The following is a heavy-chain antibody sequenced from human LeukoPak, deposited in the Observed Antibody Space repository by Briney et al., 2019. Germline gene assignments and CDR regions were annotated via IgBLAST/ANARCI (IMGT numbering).Heavy chain of an antibody. D-gene: IGHD7-27*01. J-gene: IGHJ6*02. CDR3: ARERPTVGNYGTDV. V-gene: IGHV4-39*01. Sequence: SETLSLTCTVSGGSISSSSYYWGWIRQPPGKGLEWIGSIYYSGSTYYNPSLKSRVTISVDTSKNQFSLKLSSVTAADTAVYYCARERPTVGNYGTDVWGQGTTVTVSS. CDR1: GGSISSSSYY. CDR2: IYYSGST.